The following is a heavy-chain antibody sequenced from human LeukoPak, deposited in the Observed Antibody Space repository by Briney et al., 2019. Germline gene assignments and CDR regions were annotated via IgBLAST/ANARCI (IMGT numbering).Heavy chain of an antibody. J-gene: IGHJ4*02. D-gene: IGHD3-3*01. CDR3: ARDGLGFDTSGFSR. Sequence: PSETLSLTCAVSGGSITNYYWSWIRQSPGKGLEWIGFIYYNGNTNYNPSLKSRVTISVDTSKNQFSLKLTSMTAADTAVYFCARDGLGFDTSGFSRWGQGTLVTVSS. V-gene: IGHV4-59*01. CDR1: GGSITNYY. CDR2: IYYNGNT.